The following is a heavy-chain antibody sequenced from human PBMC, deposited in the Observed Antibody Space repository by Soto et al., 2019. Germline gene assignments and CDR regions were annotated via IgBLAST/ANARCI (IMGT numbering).Heavy chain of an antibody. CDR3: ARERPDGSRLDP. J-gene: IGHJ5*02. V-gene: IGHV4-39*02. CDR2: IYYSGST. Sequence: PSETLSLTSTVSGGSIGSSSYYWGWIRQPPGKGLEWIGSIYYSGSTYYNPSLKSRVTISVDTSKNQFSLKLSSGTAADTAVYYCARERPDGSRLDPWGQGTLVTVSS. D-gene: IGHD6-13*01. CDR1: GGSIGSSSYY.